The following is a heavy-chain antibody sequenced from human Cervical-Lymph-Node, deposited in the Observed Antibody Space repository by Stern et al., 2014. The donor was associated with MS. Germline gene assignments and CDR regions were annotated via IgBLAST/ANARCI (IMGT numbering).Heavy chain of an antibody. CDR2: MNPNDGKT. D-gene: IGHD6-19*01. CDR3: ARAVADYWFDP. J-gene: IGHJ5*02. V-gene: IGHV1-8*01. Sequence: QVQLVESGAEVKKPGASVKVSCKASGYTFTSYDINWVRQATGQGLEWMRSMNPNDGKTGYAEKFKGRVTMTRNTSISTAYMELSSLRSEDTAVYYCARAVADYWFDPWGQGTLVTVSS. CDR1: GYTFTSYD.